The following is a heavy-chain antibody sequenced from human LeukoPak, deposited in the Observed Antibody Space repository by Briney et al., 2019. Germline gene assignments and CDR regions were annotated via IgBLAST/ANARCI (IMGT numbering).Heavy chain of an antibody. Sequence: GGSLRLSCAASGFTFSSYSMNWVRQAPGKGLEWVSSISSSSSYIYYADSVKGRFTISRDNAKNSLYLQMNSLRAEDTAVYYCARPLYGHDAFDIWGQGTMVTVPS. CDR3: ARPLYGHDAFDI. V-gene: IGHV3-21*01. J-gene: IGHJ3*02. CDR2: ISSSSSYI. D-gene: IGHD4-17*01. CDR1: GFTFSSYS.